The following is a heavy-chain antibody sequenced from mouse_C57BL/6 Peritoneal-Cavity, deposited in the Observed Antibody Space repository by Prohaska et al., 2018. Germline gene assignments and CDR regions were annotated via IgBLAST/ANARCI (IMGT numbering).Heavy chain of an antibody. CDR3: IRDEGSSRNWYYDD. Sequence: QVQLQLSEHELVKPGASVKFSCKASRYAFSSSWMNWVKPRPGKCIEWIVRIYPGDGDTNYNGKVKGKATLTANKSSSTAYMQLSSRTSEDYAVYFCIRDEGSSRNWYYDDWGTGTTNTVSS. CDR2: IYPGDGDT. V-gene: IGHV1-82*01. CDR1: RYAFSSSW. D-gene: IGHD1-1*01. J-gene: IGHJ1*03.